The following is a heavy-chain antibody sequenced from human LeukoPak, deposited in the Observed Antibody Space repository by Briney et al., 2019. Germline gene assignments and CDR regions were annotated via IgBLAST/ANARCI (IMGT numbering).Heavy chain of an antibody. CDR3: ARGRARGVAAPFDY. V-gene: IGHV3-11*05. CDR2: ISSSSSYT. D-gene: IGHD3-10*01. Sequence: GGSLRLSCAASAFTFSDDYRSWIRQAPGKGREWVSYISSSSSYTNYADSVKGRFTISRDNAKNSLYLQMNSLRADDTAVYYCARGRARGVAAPFDYWGQGPLVTVSS. J-gene: IGHJ4*02. CDR1: AFTFSDDY.